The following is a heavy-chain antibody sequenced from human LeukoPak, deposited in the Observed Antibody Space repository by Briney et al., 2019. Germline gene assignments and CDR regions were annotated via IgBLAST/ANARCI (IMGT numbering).Heavy chain of an antibody. CDR3: ARGGYCSSTSCYMVY. CDR2: IIPIFGTA. D-gene: IGHD2-2*02. V-gene: IGHV1-69*05. J-gene: IGHJ4*02. Sequence: VASVTVSFRASGGTFSSYAISWVRQAPGQGREGMGGIIPIFGTANYAQKFQGRVTITTDESTSTAYMELSSLRSEDTAVYYCARGGYCSSTSCYMVYWGQGTLVTVSS. CDR1: GGTFSSYA.